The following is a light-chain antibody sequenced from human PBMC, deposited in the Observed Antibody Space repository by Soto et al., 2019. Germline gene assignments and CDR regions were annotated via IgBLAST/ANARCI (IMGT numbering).Light chain of an antibody. J-gene: IGLJ1*01. CDR2: DGT. CDR1: TSDVGDYKL. CDR3: CSYASSSSYV. V-gene: IGLV2-23*01. Sequence: QSALTQPASVSGSPGQSITISCSGTTSDVGDYKLFSWYQQHTAKAPKLLIYDGTQRPPWASSRVSGSKSRNSACLTISELQAEDEADYYCCSYASSSSYVSGSGTKVTVL.